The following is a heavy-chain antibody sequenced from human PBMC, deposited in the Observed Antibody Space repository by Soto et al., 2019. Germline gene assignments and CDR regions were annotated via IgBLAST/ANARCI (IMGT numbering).Heavy chain of an antibody. J-gene: IGHJ6*02. V-gene: IGHV1-18*01. CDR3: ARDIESVTAKHFFYYYAMDV. CDR1: GFTFSNYG. D-gene: IGHD2-8*01. Sequence: ASVKVSCKASGFTFSNYGLNWVRQAPGQGLEWMGWVSANNGHTNYAQNLQGRVSMTTDTSTSTAYMELRGLTFDDTAVYYCARDIESVTAKHFFYYYAMDVWCQGTTVTVSS. CDR2: VSANNGHT.